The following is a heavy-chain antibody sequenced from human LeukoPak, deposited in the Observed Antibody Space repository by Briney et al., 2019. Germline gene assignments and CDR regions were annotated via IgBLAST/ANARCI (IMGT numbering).Heavy chain of an antibody. Sequence: SETLSLTCTVSGGSISSGDYYWSWIRQPPGKGLEWIGYIYYSGSTYYNPSLKSRVTISVDTSKNQFSLKLSSVTAADTAVYYCARGVRMNYYDSSGYYYVDYWGQGTLVTVSS. CDR1: GGSISSGDYY. D-gene: IGHD3-22*01. CDR3: ARGVRMNYYDSSGYYYVDY. CDR2: IYYSGST. V-gene: IGHV4-30-4*08. J-gene: IGHJ4*02.